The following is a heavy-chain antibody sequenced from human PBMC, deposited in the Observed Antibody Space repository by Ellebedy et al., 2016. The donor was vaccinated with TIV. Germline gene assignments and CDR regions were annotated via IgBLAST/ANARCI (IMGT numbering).Heavy chain of an antibody. J-gene: IGHJ6*02. D-gene: IGHD3-10*01. V-gene: IGHV1-2*02. CDR3: ATRKVYNNSPNPSSYYYYGMDV. CDR1: GYTFTGYY. Sequence: ASVKVFCKASGYTFTGYYMHWVRQAPGQGLEWMGWINPNSGGTNYAQKFQGRVTMTRDTSISTAYMELSRLRSDDTAVYYCATRKVYNNSPNPSSYYYYGMDVWGQGTTVTVSS. CDR2: INPNSGGT.